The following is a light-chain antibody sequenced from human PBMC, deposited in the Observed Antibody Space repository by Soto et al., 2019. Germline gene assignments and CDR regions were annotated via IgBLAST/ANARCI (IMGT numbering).Light chain of an antibody. Sequence: QSALTQPASVSGSPGQSITISCTGTSRDVGAYDYVSWYLQYPDKAPQLLIYYVDHRPSGVSSRFSGSKSGNTASLTISGLQAEDEGDYYCSSFSSSSTPYVFGTGTKLTVL. J-gene: IGLJ1*01. CDR3: SSFSSSSTPYV. CDR2: YVD. V-gene: IGLV2-14*03. CDR1: SRDVGAYDY.